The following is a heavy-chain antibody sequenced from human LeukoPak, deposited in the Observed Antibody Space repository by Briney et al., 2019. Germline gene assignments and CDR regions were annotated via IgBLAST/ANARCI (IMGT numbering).Heavy chain of an antibody. Sequence: ASVKVSCKASGYTFTSYGISWVRQAPGQGLEWMGWISAYNGNTNYAQKLQGRVTMTTDTSTSTAYMELRSLRFDDTAVYYCARDHNYYDSSGYYYSFDYWGQGTLVTVSS. D-gene: IGHD3-22*01. CDR2: ISAYNGNT. CDR1: GYTFTSYG. V-gene: IGHV1-18*01. CDR3: ARDHNYYDSSGYYYSFDY. J-gene: IGHJ4*02.